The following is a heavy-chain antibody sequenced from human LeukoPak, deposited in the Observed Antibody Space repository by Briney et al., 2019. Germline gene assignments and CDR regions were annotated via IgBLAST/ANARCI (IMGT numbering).Heavy chain of an antibody. CDR1: GYTFTSYA. CDR2: INAGNGNT. Sequence: ASVKVSCKASGYTFTSYAMHWVRQAPGQRLEWMGWINAGNGNTRYSQKFQGRVTITRDTSASTAYMELSSLRSEDTAVYYCASGYGSNWPNYYYYGMDVWGQGTTVTVSS. V-gene: IGHV1-3*01. D-gene: IGHD6-13*01. J-gene: IGHJ6*02. CDR3: ASGYGSNWPNYYYYGMDV.